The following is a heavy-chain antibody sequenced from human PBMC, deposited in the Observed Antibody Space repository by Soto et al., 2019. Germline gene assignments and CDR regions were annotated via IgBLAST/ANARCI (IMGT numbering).Heavy chain of an antibody. CDR2: INHSGST. J-gene: IGHJ4*02. V-gene: IGHV4-34*01. CDR3: ARGRTYYDFWSGYQGPYYFDY. CDR1: GGSFSGYY. D-gene: IGHD3-3*01. Sequence: SEPLSLTCAVYGGSFSGYYWSWIRQPPGKGLEWFGEINHSGSTNYNPSLKSRVTISVDTSKNQFSLKLSSVTAADTAVYYCARGRTYYDFWSGYQGPYYFDYWGQGTLVTVSS.